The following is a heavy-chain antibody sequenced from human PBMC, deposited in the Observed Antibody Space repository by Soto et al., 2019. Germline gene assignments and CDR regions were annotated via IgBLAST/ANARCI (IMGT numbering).Heavy chain of an antibody. CDR2: IIPMYGTT. J-gene: IGHJ6*02. CDR3: ATSVGAIGYRFFNMDV. D-gene: IGHD5-12*01. V-gene: IGHV1-69*13. Sequence: SVKVSCKSAGGSFSSSAISWVRQAPGQGLEWMGRIIPMYGTTFYAQTFQGRVTITADESTSTVYMHLSSLKSEDTASYFCATSVGAIGYRFFNMDVWGQGTTVTVSS. CDR1: GGSFSSSA.